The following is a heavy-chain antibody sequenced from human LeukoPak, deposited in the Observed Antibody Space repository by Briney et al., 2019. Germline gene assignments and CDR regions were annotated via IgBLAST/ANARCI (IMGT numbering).Heavy chain of an antibody. J-gene: IGHJ4*02. Sequence: ASVKVSCKASGYTFTSYAMHWVRQAPGQRLEWMGWMNAGNGNTKYSQKFQGRVTITRDTSASTAYMELSSLRSEDTAVYYCARGDGYNAPFDYWGQGTLVTVSS. D-gene: IGHD5-24*01. CDR3: ARGDGYNAPFDY. CDR1: GYTFTSYA. V-gene: IGHV1-3*01. CDR2: MNAGNGNT.